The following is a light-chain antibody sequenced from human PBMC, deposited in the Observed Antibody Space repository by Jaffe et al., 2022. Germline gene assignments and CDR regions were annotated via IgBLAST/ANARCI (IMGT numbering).Light chain of an antibody. CDR3: QQYYSTPQGLT. Sequence: DIQMTQSPSSLSASVGDRVTITCRASQGISNSLAWYQQKPGKAPKLLVYAASRLESGVPSRFSGSGSGTDYTLTISSLQPEDFASYYCQQYYSTPQGLTFGGGTKVEIK. CDR2: AAS. CDR1: QGISNS. V-gene: IGKV1-NL1*01. J-gene: IGKJ4*01.